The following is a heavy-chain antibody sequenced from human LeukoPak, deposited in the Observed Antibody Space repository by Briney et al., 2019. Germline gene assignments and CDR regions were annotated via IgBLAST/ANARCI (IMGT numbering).Heavy chain of an antibody. CDR1: GFTFSSYT. CDR3: ARDPTPRYCSGGSCYTHYGMDV. CDR2: IRSSGSSS. V-gene: IGHV3-21*01. D-gene: IGHD2-15*01. Sequence: PGGSLRLSWAASGFTFSSYTINWVRQAPGKGLEWVSSIRSSGSSSYYAGSVKVRLTISSDNAKNSLYLQINSLEAEDTAVYYCARDPTPRYCSGGSCYTHYGMDVWGQGTTVTVSS. J-gene: IGHJ6*02.